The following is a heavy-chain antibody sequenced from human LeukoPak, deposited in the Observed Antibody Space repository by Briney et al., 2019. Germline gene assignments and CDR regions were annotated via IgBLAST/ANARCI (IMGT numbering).Heavy chain of an antibody. CDR2: INPNSGGT. V-gene: IGHV1-2*04. J-gene: IGHJ6*04. CDR3: ARGDSSGMDV. CDR1: VYTFTYYH. D-gene: IGHD3-22*01. Sequence: ASVKVSFKASVYTFTYYHMHWVRQAPAQGLEWMGWINPNSGGTNYPQKFQGWVSMTRDTSISTAYMEMSRLRSDDTAGYYCARGDSSGMDVWGKGTTVTVSS.